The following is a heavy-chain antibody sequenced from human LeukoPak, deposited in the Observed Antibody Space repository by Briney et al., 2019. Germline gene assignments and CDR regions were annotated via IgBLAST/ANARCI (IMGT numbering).Heavy chain of an antibody. V-gene: IGHV1-8*02. Sequence: ASVKVSCKASGGTFSNSGINWVRQATGQGLEWMGWMNPNSGTTGYAPKFQGRVSMTRFTSISTAYMELSSLRSEDTALYYCVRGDIILGAAAVRPFDYWSQGTPVTVSS. J-gene: IGHJ4*02. CDR3: VRGDIILGAAAVRPFDY. D-gene: IGHD2-2*02. CDR2: MNPNSGTT. CDR1: GGTFSNSG.